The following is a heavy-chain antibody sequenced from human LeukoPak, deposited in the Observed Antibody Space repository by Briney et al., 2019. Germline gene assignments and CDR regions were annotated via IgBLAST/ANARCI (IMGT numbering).Heavy chain of an antibody. CDR1: GYAFISYG. J-gene: IGHJ4*02. CDR2: ISAYNGNT. V-gene: IGHV1-18*01. D-gene: IGHD2-15*01. CDR3: ARDCSGGSCLFDY. Sequence: ASVTVSCKASGYAFISYGFSWVRQAPGQGLEWMGWISAYNGNTNYAQKLQGRVTMTTDTSTSTAYMELRSLRSDDTAVYYCARDCSGGSCLFDYWGQGTLVTVSS.